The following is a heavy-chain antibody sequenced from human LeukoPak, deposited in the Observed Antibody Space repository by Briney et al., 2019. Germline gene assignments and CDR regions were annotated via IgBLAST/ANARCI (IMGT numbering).Heavy chain of an antibody. CDR2: FDPEDGET. CDR3: AAAPQTYYYDSGDYYSDY. D-gene: IGHD3-22*01. Sequence: ASVKVSCKVSGYTLTELSMHWVRQAPGKGLEWMGGFDPEDGETIYAQKFQGRVTMTEDTSTDTAYMELSSLRTEDTATYYCAAAPQTYYYDSGDYYSDYWGQGTLATVSS. V-gene: IGHV1-24*01. J-gene: IGHJ4*02. CDR1: GYTLTELS.